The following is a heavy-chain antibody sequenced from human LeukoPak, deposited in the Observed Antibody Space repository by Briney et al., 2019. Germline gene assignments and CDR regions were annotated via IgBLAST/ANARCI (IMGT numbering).Heavy chain of an antibody. V-gene: IGHV3-48*02. CDR3: ASSGSYRFDY. CDR2: ITASGTAM. D-gene: IGHD1-26*01. J-gene: IGHJ4*02. Sequence: GGSLRLSCAASGFTFSSYSRNWVRQAPGKGLEWVSHITASGTAMFYADSVKGRFTISRDNAKNSLYLQMNSLRDEDTAVYYCASSGSYRFDYWGQGTLVTVSS. CDR1: GFTFSSYS.